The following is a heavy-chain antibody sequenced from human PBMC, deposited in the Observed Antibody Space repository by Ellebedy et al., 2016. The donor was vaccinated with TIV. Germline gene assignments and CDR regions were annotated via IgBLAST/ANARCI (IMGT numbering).Heavy chain of an antibody. CDR2: IYYSGST. Sequence: SETLSLTCTVSGGSVSSGSYYWSWIRQPPGKGLEWIGYIYYSGSTNYNPSLKSRVTISVDTSKNQFSLKLSSVTAADTAVYYCARALYDYVWGSYRYTHWFDPWGQGTLVTVSS. D-gene: IGHD3-16*02. J-gene: IGHJ5*02. V-gene: IGHV4-61*01. CDR3: ARALYDYVWGSYRYTHWFDP. CDR1: GGSVSSGSYY.